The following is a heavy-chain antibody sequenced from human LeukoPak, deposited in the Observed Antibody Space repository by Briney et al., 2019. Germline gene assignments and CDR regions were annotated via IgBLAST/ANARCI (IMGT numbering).Heavy chain of an antibody. CDR3: ARGFPGSYCYRFDP. Sequence: SETLSLTCAVHGGSFSGYYWSWIRQPPGKGLEWIGEINHSGSTNYNPSLKSRVTISVDTSKNQFSLKLSSVTAADTAVYYCARGFPGSYCYRFDPWGQGTLVTVSS. CDR2: INHSGST. CDR1: GGSFSGYY. D-gene: IGHD1-26*01. V-gene: IGHV4-34*01. J-gene: IGHJ5*02.